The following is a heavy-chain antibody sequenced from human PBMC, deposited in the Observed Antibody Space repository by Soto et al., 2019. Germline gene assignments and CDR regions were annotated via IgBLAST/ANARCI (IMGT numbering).Heavy chain of an antibody. Sequence: ASVKVSCKASGYTFSSYGISWVRQAPGQGLKWMGWISAYNGNTNYAQKLQGRVTMTTDTSTSTAYMELRSLRPDDTAVYYCARVVIAAAYYYYGMDVWGQGTTVTVSS. J-gene: IGHJ6*02. V-gene: IGHV1-18*01. D-gene: IGHD6-13*01. CDR3: ARVVIAAAYYYYGMDV. CDR1: GYTFSSYG. CDR2: ISAYNGNT.